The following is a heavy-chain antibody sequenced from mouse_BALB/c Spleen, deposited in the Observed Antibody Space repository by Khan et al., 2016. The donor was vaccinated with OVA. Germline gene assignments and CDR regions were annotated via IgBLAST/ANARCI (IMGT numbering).Heavy chain of an antibody. V-gene: IGHV3-2*02. D-gene: IGHD2-3*01. Sequence: EVQLQESGPGLVKPSQSLSLTCTVTGYSITSDYAWNWIRQFPGNKLEWMGYISSSGSTNYNPALKSRISITRDTSKNQFFLQLKSVTTEDTATYYCARDGSRYNYAMDYWGQGTSVTISS. J-gene: IGHJ4*01. CDR3: ARDGSRYNYAMDY. CDR1: GYSITSDYA. CDR2: ISSSGST.